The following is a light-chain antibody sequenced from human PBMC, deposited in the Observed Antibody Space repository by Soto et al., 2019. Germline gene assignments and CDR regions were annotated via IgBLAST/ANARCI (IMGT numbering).Light chain of an antibody. CDR1: QSVYNY. CDR2: AAS. J-gene: IGKJ1*01. Sequence: EIVLTQSPATLSLSPGERATLSCRASQSVYNYLAWYQLKPGQAPRLLIYAASNRAAGIPARFGASGSATDFTLTISSLEPEDFAFYYCQQRNNWPWTFGQGTKVDIK. CDR3: QQRNNWPWT. V-gene: IGKV3-11*01.